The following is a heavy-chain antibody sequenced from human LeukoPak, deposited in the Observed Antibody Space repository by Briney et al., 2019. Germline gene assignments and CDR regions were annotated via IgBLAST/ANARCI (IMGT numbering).Heavy chain of an antibody. CDR1: GDSISNSDFY. CDR2: IFYSGNS. V-gene: IGHV4-30-4*01. CDR3: ARGWGPLGIEGGVDYYYYMDV. D-gene: IGHD7-27*01. Sequence: PSQTLSLTCTVSGDSISNSDFYWGWIRQPPGKGLEWIAYIFYSGNSYYNPSLKSRVTVSVDTSRNLFSLKLSSVTAADTAVYYCARGWGPLGIEGGVDYYYYMDVWGKGTTVTVSS. J-gene: IGHJ6*03.